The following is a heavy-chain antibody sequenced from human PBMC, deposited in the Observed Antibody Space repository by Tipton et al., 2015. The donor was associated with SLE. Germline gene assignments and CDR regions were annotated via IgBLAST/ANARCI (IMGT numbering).Heavy chain of an antibody. CDR2: IYSSGSA. J-gene: IGHJ3*01. CDR1: GFTFSSYS. V-gene: IGHV4-31*02. D-gene: IGHD3-22*01. Sequence: LRLSCAASGFTFSSYSMNWVRQAPGKGLEWIGYIYSSGSAYYNPSLKSRVTISVDTSKNQFSLKLSSVTAADTAVYYCARDLAVIVVVPAFDVWGQGTMVTVSS. CDR3: ARDLAVIVVVPAFDV.